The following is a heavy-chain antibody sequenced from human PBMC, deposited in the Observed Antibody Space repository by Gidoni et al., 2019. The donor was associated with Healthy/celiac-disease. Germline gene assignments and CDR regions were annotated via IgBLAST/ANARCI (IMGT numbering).Heavy chain of an antibody. J-gene: IGHJ6*02. CDR3: ARDPNLGQLVPEWDYYYGMDV. V-gene: IGHV4-38-2*02. Sequence: QVQLQESGPGLVKPSETLSLTCAVSGYSISSGYYWGWIRQPPGKGLEWIGSIYHSGSTYYNPSLKSRVTISVDTSKNQFSLKLSSVTAADTAVYYCARDPNLGQLVPEWDYYYGMDVWGQGTTVTVSS. D-gene: IGHD6-6*01. CDR2: IYHSGST. CDR1: GYSISSGYY.